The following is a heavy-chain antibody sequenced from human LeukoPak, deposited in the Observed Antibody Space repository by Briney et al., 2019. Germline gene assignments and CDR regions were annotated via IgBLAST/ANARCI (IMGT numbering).Heavy chain of an antibody. V-gene: IGHV3-23*01. D-gene: IGHD3-10*01. Sequence: GGSLRLSCAASGFTFGNYAMSWVRQAPGKGLEWVSTLSHSGGDTYYADSVKGRFTISRDNSRNTLYLQMNSLRAEDTAVYYCARAGNDYWGQGTLVTVSS. J-gene: IGHJ4*02. CDR1: GFTFGNYA. CDR2: LSHSGGDT. CDR3: ARAGNDY.